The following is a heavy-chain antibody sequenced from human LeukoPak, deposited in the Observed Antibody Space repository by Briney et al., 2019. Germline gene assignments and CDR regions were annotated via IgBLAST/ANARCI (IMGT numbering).Heavy chain of an antibody. CDR1: GFTFGSFW. CDR3: ARDGRSGYQLLYSLFYYYGMDV. J-gene: IGHJ6*02. CDR2: IKQDGSEK. D-gene: IGHD2-2*02. Sequence: GGSLRLSCAASGFTFGSFWMFWVRQAPGRGLEWVANIKQDGSEKYYVDSVKGRFTISRDNAKNSLYLQMNSLRAEDTAVYYCARDGRSGYQLLYSLFYYYGMDVWGQGTTVTVSS. V-gene: IGHV3-7*03.